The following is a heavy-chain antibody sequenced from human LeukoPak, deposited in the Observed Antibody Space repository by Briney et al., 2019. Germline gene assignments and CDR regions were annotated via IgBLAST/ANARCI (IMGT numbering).Heavy chain of an antibody. CDR1: GFTFSSYG. Sequence: GGSLRLSCAASGFTFSSYGMHWVRQAPGRGLEWVPVIWYDGSNKYYADSVKGRFTISRDNSKNTLYLQMNSLRAEDTAVYYCAKDQEWELLYYFDYWGQGTLVTVSS. CDR3: AKDQEWELLYYFDY. J-gene: IGHJ4*02. V-gene: IGHV3-33*06. CDR2: IWYDGSNK. D-gene: IGHD1-26*01.